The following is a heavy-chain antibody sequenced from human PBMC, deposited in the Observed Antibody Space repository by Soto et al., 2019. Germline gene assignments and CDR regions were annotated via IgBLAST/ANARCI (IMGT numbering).Heavy chain of an antibody. V-gene: IGHV3-30*09. CDR1: GFTFSSYA. D-gene: IGHD2-15*01. Sequence: QVQVVESGGGVVQPGRSLRLSCAASGFTFSSYAMHWVRQAPGKGLEWVALISYDGSNKYYADSVKGRFAISRNNSKNTLYLQMNSLRAEDTAVYYCARMGLLLGMEVWGQGTTGTVSS. CDR3: ARMGLLLGMEV. J-gene: IGHJ6*02. CDR2: ISYDGSNK.